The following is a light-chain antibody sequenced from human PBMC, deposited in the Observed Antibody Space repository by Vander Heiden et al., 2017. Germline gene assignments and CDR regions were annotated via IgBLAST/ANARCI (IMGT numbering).Light chain of an antibody. V-gene: IGLV1-40*01. Sequence: QSVLTQPPSVSGAPGLRVTISCTGSSSNIGAGYDVHWYQQLPGTAPKRLIYGNSNRPSGVPDRFSGSKSGTSASLAITGLQAEDEADYYCQSYDSSLSAVVFGGGTKLTVL. CDR1: SSNIGAGYD. CDR2: GNS. CDR3: QSYDSSLSAVV. J-gene: IGLJ2*01.